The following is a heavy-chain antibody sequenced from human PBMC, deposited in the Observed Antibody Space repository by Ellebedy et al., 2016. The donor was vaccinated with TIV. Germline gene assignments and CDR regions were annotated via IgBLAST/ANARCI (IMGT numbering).Heavy chain of an antibody. J-gene: IGHJ1*01. D-gene: IGHD3-10*01. CDR2: INGNGANT. CDR3: VRVFYGSGSSLQH. V-gene: IGHV3-23*01. CDR1: GLTFSSYA. Sequence: GESLKISCAASGLTFSSYAMSWVRQAPGKGLEWVSAINGNGANTYYADSVKGRFTISRDGSKNTLYLQMNSLRTEDTALYYCVRVFYGSGSSLQHWGPGTLVSVS.